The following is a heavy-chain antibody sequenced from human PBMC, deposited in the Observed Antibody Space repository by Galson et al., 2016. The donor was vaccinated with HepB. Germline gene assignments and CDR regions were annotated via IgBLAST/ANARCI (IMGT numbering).Heavy chain of an antibody. D-gene: IGHD2-15*01. CDR2: TYRGSN. Sequence: CAISGDSVSNNHVAWNWIRQSPSRGLEWLGRTYRGSNQYAASMRGRIAINSDKSTNQFSLQLSSVTPEDTGLYYCARGAYSAFDIWGQGTMGTVSS. J-gene: IGHJ3*02. V-gene: IGHV6-1*01. CDR3: ARGAYSAFDI. CDR1: GDSVSNNHVA.